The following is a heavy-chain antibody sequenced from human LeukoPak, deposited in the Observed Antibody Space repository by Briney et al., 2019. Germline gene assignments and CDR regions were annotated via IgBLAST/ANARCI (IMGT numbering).Heavy chain of an antibody. V-gene: IGHV4-34*01. CDR2: INHSGST. CDR3: ARGEGKYRPLRRYDI. D-gene: IGHD2-2*01. Sequence: TPSETLSLTCAVYGGSFSGYYWNWIRQPPGKGLEWIGEINHSGSTNYNPSLKSRVTISVDTSKDQFSLKLSSVTAADTAVYYCARGEGKYRPLRRYDIWGQGTMVTVSS. CDR1: GGSFSGYY. J-gene: IGHJ3*02.